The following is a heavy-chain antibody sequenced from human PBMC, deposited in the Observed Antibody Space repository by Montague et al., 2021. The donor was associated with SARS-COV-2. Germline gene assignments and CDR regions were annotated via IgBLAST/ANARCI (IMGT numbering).Heavy chain of an antibody. J-gene: IGHJ4*02. CDR1: GASISGANW. V-gene: IGHV4/OR15-8*02. D-gene: IGHD1-26*01. Sequence: SETLSLTCGVSGASISGANWCSWVRQPSGKVLEWIGEIFHMGNSNYNSSLSRLLTISVDKSKNQSFLELRSVTAADTAIYYCARVEGGSHLDYWGQGILATVSS. CDR3: ARVEGGSHLDY. CDR2: IFHMGNS.